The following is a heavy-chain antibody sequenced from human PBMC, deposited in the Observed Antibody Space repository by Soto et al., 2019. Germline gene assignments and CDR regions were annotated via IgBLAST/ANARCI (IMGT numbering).Heavy chain of an antibody. CDR2: INPNSGGT. Sequence: ASVKVSCKASGYTFTGYYMHWARQAPGQGLEWMGWINPNSGGTNYAQKFQGWVTMTRDTSISTAYMELSRLRSDDTAVYYCARVREYSSSLDDAFDIWGQGTMVTVSS. J-gene: IGHJ3*02. CDR1: GYTFTGYY. CDR3: ARVREYSSSLDDAFDI. V-gene: IGHV1-2*04. D-gene: IGHD6-6*01.